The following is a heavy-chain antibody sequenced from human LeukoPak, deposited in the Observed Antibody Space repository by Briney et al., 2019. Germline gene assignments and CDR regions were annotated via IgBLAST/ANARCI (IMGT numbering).Heavy chain of an antibody. CDR2: ISGSGGST. CDR3: AKGAQKGSSGWLDY. J-gene: IGHJ4*02. D-gene: IGHD6-19*01. V-gene: IGHV3-23*01. CDR1: GFTLSSYA. Sequence: GGSLRLSCAASGFTLSSYAMSWVRQAPGKGLEWVSAISGSGGSTYYADSVKGRFTISRDNSKNTLYLQMNSLRAEDTAVYYCAKGAQKGSSGWLDYWGQGTLVTVSS.